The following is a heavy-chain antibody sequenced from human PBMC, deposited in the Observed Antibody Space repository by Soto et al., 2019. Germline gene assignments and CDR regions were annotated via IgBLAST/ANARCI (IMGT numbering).Heavy chain of an antibody. J-gene: IGHJ6*03. V-gene: IGHV3-23*01. Sequence: EVQLLESGGGLVQPGGSLRLSCAASGFTFSSYAMRWVRQAPGKGLEWVSAISGSGGSTYYADSVKGRFTISRDNSKKTLYLQINSLRAEDTAVYYCANAAFRDTVVVPAAQYYYYMDVWGKGTTVTVSS. CDR1: GFTFSSYA. D-gene: IGHD2-2*01. CDR2: ISGSGGST. CDR3: ANAAFRDTVVVPAAQYYYYMDV.